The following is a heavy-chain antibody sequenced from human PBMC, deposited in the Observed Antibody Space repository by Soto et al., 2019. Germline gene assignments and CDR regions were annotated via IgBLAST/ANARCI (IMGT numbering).Heavy chain of an antibody. J-gene: IGHJ3*02. Sequence: SETLSLTCTVSGGSISSYYWSWIRQPPGKGLEWIGYIYYSGSTNYNPSLKSRVTISVDTSKNQFSLKLSSVTAADTAVYYCARLGTYYDILTGPYYAFDIWGQGTMVTVSS. D-gene: IGHD3-9*01. CDR2: IYYSGST. V-gene: IGHV4-59*08. CDR1: GGSISSYY. CDR3: ARLGTYYDILTGPYYAFDI.